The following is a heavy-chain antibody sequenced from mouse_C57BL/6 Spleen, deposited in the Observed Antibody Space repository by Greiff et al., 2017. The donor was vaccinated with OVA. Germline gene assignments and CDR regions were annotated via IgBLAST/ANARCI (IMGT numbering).Heavy chain of an antibody. D-gene: IGHD1-1*01. Sequence: QVQLQQPGAELVKPGASVKLSCKASGYTFTSYWMHWVKQRPGQGLEWIGMIHPNSGSTNYNEKFKSKATLTVDKSSSTAYMQLSSLTSEDSAVYYCASKLLLLNQGGYFDVGGTGTTVTVSS. CDR1: GYTFTSYW. V-gene: IGHV1-64*01. J-gene: IGHJ1*03. CDR2: IHPNSGST. CDR3: ASKLLLLNQGGYFDV.